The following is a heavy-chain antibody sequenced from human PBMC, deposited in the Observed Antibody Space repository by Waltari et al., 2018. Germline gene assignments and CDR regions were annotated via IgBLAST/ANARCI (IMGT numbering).Heavy chain of an antibody. CDR2: IYYSGST. J-gene: IGHJ5*02. V-gene: IGHV4-59*01. CDR3: ARDCSGCSRTSCYDWFDP. CDR1: GGSISSYY. Sequence: QLQLQESGPGLVKPSETLSLTCTVSGGSISSYYWSWIRQPPGKGLEWIGYIYYSGSTNYNPSLKSLDTRSVDTSKTQFSLKLSSVTAADTAVYYCARDCSGCSRTSCYDWFDPWGQGTLVTVSS. D-gene: IGHD2-2*01.